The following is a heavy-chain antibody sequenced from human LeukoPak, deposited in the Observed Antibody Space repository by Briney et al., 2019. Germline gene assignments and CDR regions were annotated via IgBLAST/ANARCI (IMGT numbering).Heavy chain of an antibody. CDR1: GGSFSGYY. Sequence: KSSETLSLTCAVYGGSFSGYYWSWIRQPPGKGLEWIGEINHSGSTNYNPSLKSRVTISVDTSKNQFSLKLSSVTAADTAVYYCARVWNGISSGQGVAFDYWGQGTLVTVSS. D-gene: IGHD3-22*01. J-gene: IGHJ4*02. CDR3: ARVWNGISSGQGVAFDY. CDR2: INHSGST. V-gene: IGHV4-34*01.